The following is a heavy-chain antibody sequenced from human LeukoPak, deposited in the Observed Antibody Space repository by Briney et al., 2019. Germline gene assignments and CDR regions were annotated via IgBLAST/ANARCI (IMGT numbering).Heavy chain of an antibody. CDR3: ARDLERYFDWTTAPEYFQH. D-gene: IGHD3-9*01. CDR1: GYTFTSYG. V-gene: IGHV1-18*01. Sequence: ASVKVSCKASGYTFTSYGISWVRQAPGQGLEWMGWISAYNGNTNHAQKLQGRVTMTTDTSTSTAYMELRSLRSDDTAVYYCARDLERYFDWTTAPEYFQHWGQGTLVTVSS. J-gene: IGHJ1*01. CDR2: ISAYNGNT.